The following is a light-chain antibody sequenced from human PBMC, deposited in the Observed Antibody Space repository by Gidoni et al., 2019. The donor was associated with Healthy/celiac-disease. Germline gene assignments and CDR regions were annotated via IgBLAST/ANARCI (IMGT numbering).Light chain of an antibody. Sequence: DIQMTQSPSSLSASVGDRVTITCRASQSISSYVNWYQQKPGQAPKLLIYAASSLQSGVPSSFSGSGSGTDFTLTISSLQPEDFATYYCQQSYSTPWTFGQGTKVEIK. CDR3: QQSYSTPWT. CDR2: AAS. J-gene: IGKJ1*01. CDR1: QSISSY. V-gene: IGKV1-39*01.